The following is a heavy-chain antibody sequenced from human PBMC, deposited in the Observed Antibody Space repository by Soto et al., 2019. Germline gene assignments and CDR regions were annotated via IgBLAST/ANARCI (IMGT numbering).Heavy chain of an antibody. J-gene: IGHJ4*02. D-gene: IGHD1-20*01. CDR3: ASDRSLGSNWYYYLES. CDR2: ISSSGGTI. CDR1: GFTFSSYE. V-gene: IGHV3-48*03. Sequence: PGGSLRLSCAASGFTFSSYEMNWVRQAPGKGLEWVSYISSSGGTIYYADSVKGRFTISRDNAKNSLYLQMNTLRDEDTAVYYCASDRSLGSNWYYYLESWGQGTLVTVSS.